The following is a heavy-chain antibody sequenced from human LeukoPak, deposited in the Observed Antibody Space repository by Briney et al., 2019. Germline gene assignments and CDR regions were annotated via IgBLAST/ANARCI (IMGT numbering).Heavy chain of an antibody. D-gene: IGHD6-19*01. V-gene: IGHV4-59*01. CDR1: GGSISSYY. Sequence: SETLSLTCTVAGGSISSYYWSWIRQPPGKGLEWIGYIYYSGSTNYNPSLKSRVTISVDTSKNQFSLKLSSVTAADTAVYYCARSVGGWYYFDYWGQGTLVTVSS. J-gene: IGHJ4*02. CDR3: ARSVGGWYYFDY. CDR2: IYYSGST.